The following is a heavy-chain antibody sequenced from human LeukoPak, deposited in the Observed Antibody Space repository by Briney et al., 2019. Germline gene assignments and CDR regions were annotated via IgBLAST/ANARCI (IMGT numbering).Heavy chain of an antibody. D-gene: IGHD6-19*01. CDR2: IKQDGSEK. CDR3: AKDGPGGWYFDS. CDR1: GSTFTNYW. Sequence: GGSLRLSCAASGSTFTNYWMCWVRQAPGKGLEWVANIKQDGSEKHYVDSVNGRFTISRDNAKDSLYLQMNSLRAEDTAVYYCAKDGPGGWYFDSWGQGTPVTVSS. J-gene: IGHJ4*02. V-gene: IGHV3-7*03.